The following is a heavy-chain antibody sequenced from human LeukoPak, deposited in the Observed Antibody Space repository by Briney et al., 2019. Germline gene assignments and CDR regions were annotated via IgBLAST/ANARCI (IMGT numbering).Heavy chain of an antibody. V-gene: IGHV4-34*01. J-gene: IGHJ5*02. D-gene: IGHD3-9*01. Sequence: SETLSLTCAVYGGSFSGYYWSWIRQPPGKGLEWIGEINHSGSTNYNPSLKSRVTISVDTSKNQFSLKLSSVTAADTAVYYCARSSSVRYFDWSPFDWFDPWGQGTPVTVSS. CDR2: INHSGST. CDR3: ARSSSVRYFDWSPFDWFDP. CDR1: GGSFSGYY.